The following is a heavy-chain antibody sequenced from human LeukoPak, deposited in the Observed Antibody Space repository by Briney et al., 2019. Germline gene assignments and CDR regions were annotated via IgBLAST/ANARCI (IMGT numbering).Heavy chain of an antibody. Sequence: SETLSLTCTVSGGSISSGDYYWRWLRQPPGTGLEWIGYIYYSGSTYYNPSLKSRVTISVDTSKNQFSLKLSSVTAADTAVYYCARDRGGYCSSTSCYTGGAFDIWGQGTMVTVSS. D-gene: IGHD2-2*02. V-gene: IGHV4-30-4*08. J-gene: IGHJ3*02. CDR3: ARDRGGYCSSTSCYTGGAFDI. CDR2: IYYSGST. CDR1: GGSISSGDYY.